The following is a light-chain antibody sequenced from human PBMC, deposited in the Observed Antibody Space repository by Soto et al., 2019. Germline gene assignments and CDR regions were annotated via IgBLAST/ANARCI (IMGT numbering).Light chain of an antibody. CDR2: GAS. CDR3: QQYGSSPRT. J-gene: IGKJ4*01. Sequence: EIVLTQSPGTLSLSPGERATLSCRASQSVSSSYLAWYQQKPGQAPRLLIYGASSRATGIPDRFSGSGSGTDCTLTISRLEPEDLAVYYCQQYGSSPRTFGGGTTVEIK. CDR1: QSVSSSY. V-gene: IGKV3-20*01.